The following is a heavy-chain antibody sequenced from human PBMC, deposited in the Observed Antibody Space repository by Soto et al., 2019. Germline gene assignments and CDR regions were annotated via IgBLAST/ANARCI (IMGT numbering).Heavy chain of an antibody. CDR2: ISPYNGNA. J-gene: IGHJ5*02. V-gene: IGHV1-18*04. CDR1: GYMFSNYG. CDR3: AXDXGHP. Sequence: QPQLVQSGAEVKKPGAAVKVSCEASGYMFSNYGVSWVRQAPGQGLEWMGWISPYNGNAKYAEKVQDRVIMTTETSTTTAYLELRSLRXXXXXXYXCAXDXGHP.